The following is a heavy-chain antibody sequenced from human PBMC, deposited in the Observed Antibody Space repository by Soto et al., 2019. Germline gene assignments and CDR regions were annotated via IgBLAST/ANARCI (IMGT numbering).Heavy chain of an antibody. CDR3: ARHVLEDNWFDP. V-gene: IGHV4-39*01. Sequence: QLQLQESGPGLVKPSETLSLTCTVSGGSISSSSYYWGWIRQPPGKGLEWIGSIYYSGSTYYNPSLKSRVTISVDTAKNQFSMKLSSVTAADTAVYYCARHVLEDNWFDPWGQGTLVTVSS. CDR2: IYYSGST. J-gene: IGHJ5*02. D-gene: IGHD1-1*01. CDR1: GGSISSSSYY.